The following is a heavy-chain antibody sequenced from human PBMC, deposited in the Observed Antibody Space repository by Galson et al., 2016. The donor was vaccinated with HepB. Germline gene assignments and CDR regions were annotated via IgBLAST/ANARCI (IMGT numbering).Heavy chain of an antibody. CDR2: VDWDDDH. CDR1: GFSLNIRGMC. CDR3: ARSYRGYSEYYYYYGMDV. J-gene: IGHJ6*02. V-gene: IGHV2-70*20. Sequence: PALVKPTQTLTLTCTLSGFSLNIRGMCVSWVRQPPGKALEWLGLVDWDDDHYYNTSLKTRLTISQDTSKNQVVLTMTNMDPVDTATYYCARSYRGYSEYYYYYGMDVWGQGTTVTVSS. D-gene: IGHD5-12*01.